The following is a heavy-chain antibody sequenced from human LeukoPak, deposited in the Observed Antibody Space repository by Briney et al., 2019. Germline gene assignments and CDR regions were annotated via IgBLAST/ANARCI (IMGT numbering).Heavy chain of an antibody. CDR1: GFTFSSYS. Sequence: GGSLRLSCAASGFTFSSYSMDWVRQAPGKGLEWVSSISSSSSYIYYADSVKGRFTISRDNAKNSLYLQMNSLRAEDTAVYYCAGQYDSSGYYPNWFDPWGQGTLVTVSS. J-gene: IGHJ5*02. CDR2: ISSSSSYI. V-gene: IGHV3-21*01. D-gene: IGHD3-22*01. CDR3: AGQYDSSGYYPNWFDP.